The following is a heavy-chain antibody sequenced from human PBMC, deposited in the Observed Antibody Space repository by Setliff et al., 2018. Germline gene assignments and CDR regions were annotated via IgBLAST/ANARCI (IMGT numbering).Heavy chain of an antibody. D-gene: IGHD6-13*01. J-gene: IGHJ5*02. CDR3: LVAYTSSWYSSGFDP. Sequence: LRLSCAASGLTFTSKWMHWVRQAPGKGLVWVSRINGDGSITSYADSVRGRFTISRDSSKNTLYLQMNSLRLEDTAVYYCLVAYTSSWYSSGFDPWGQGTLVTVS. CDR1: GLTFTSKW. CDR2: INGDGSIT. V-gene: IGHV3-74*01.